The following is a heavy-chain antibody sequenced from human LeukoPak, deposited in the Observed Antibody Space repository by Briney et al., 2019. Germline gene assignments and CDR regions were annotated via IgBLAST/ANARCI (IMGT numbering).Heavy chain of an antibody. CDR2: IYHTGST. D-gene: IGHD3-10*01. J-gene: IGHJ4*02. Sequence: SETLSLTCAVSGASISSTNWWSWVRQPPGKGLEWIGEIYHTGSTNYNPSLKTRVIISVDKSKNQFSLKLSSVTAADTAVYYCARVRTMVRGFDFDYWGQGTLVSVSS. CDR1: GASISSTNW. V-gene: IGHV4-4*02. CDR3: ARVRTMVRGFDFDY.